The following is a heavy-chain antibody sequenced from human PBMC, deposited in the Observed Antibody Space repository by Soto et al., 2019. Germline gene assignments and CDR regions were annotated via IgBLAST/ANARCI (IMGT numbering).Heavy chain of an antibody. D-gene: IGHD3-16*02. CDR3: ARVLDYDYVWGSYHLNWFDP. CDR2: ISSSSSYI. CDR1: GFTFSSYI. J-gene: IGHJ5*02. V-gene: IGHV3-21*01. Sequence: GGSLKLSCAASGFTFSSYIMNWVRQAPGKGLEWVSSISSSSSYIYYADSVKGRFTISRDNAKNSLYLQMNSLRAEDTAVYYCARVLDYDYVWGSYHLNWFDPWGQGTLVTVSS.